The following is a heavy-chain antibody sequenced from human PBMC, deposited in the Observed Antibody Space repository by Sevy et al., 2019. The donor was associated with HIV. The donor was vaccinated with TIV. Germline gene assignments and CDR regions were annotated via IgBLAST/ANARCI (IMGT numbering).Heavy chain of an antibody. CDR2: ISCSGGST. CDR3: AKDGNVLLWFGDPWFDP. CDR1: GFTFSSYA. D-gene: IGHD3-10*01. J-gene: IGHJ5*02. Sequence: GGSLRLSCAASGFTFSSYAMSWVRQAPGKGLEWVSAISCSGGSTYYADSVKGRFTIARDNAKNTLYLQMNSLRAEDTAVYYCAKDGNVLLWFGDPWFDPWGQGTLVTVSS. V-gene: IGHV3-23*01.